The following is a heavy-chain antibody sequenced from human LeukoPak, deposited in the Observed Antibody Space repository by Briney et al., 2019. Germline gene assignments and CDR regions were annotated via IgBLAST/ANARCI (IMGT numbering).Heavy chain of an antibody. CDR3: AKNKAVPAATVDIGATTTEPFDY. D-gene: IGHD5-12*01. J-gene: IGHJ4*02. V-gene: IGHV4-4*02. CDR1: GGSISSTNW. Sequence: SETLSLTCGVSGGSISSTNWWSWVRQPPGQGLEWIGEISLTGETNYNPSLKSRVTISVDTSKNQFSLKLSSVTAADTAVYYWAKNKAVPAATVDIGATTTEPFDYGGRGTPVTVPS. CDR2: ISLTGET.